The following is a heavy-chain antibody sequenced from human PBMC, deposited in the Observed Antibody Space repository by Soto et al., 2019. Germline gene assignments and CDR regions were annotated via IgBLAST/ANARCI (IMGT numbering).Heavy chain of an antibody. Sequence: QPXGCLRVSCAASGFTFSSYCMHWVRQAPGKGLGWVAVICYDGSNKYYADSVKGRFTISRDNSKNTLYLQMNSLRAEETAVYYCARDLHSYGYFEFYYYYGMDVWGQGTTVTVSS. CDR3: ARDLHSYGYFEFYYYYGMDV. D-gene: IGHD5-18*01. V-gene: IGHV3-33*01. CDR1: GFTFSSYC. CDR2: ICYDGSNK. J-gene: IGHJ6*02.